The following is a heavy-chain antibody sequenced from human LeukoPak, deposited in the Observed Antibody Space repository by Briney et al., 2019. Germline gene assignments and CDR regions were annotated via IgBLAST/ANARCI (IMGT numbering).Heavy chain of an antibody. J-gene: IGHJ3*01. Sequence: ASVKISCKSSGYTFSDYYIHWVRQAPGGGLQWLGRVDPEGAEAVYSENLQGRVTITADSFSDSTYMFLSSLTSEDTAFYYCATSGRSSLAFDVWGQGTVVTVSS. CDR2: VDPEGAEA. CDR3: ATSGRSSLAFDV. CDR1: GYTFSDYY. D-gene: IGHD3-10*01. V-gene: IGHV1-69-2*01.